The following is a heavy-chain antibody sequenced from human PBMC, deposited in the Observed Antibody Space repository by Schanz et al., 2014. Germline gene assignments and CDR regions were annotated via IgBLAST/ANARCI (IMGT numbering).Heavy chain of an antibody. CDR3: TIMVRRSTGFDY. D-gene: IGHD3-10*01. V-gene: IGHV3-43*01. CDR2: ISWDGGST. J-gene: IGHJ4*02. Sequence: EVQLVESGGVVVQPGGSLRLSCAASGFTFDDYTMHWVRQAPGKGLEWVSLISWDGGSTYYADSVKGRFTISRDNSKNSLYLQMNSLRAEDTAVYYCTIMVRRSTGFDYWGQGTLVTVSS. CDR1: GFTFDDYT.